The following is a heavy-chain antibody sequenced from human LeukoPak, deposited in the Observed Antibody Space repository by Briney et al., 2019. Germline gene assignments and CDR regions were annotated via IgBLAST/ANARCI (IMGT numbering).Heavy chain of an antibody. CDR1: GGSISSYY. CDR3: ARDTYYYDSSGYWADY. V-gene: IGHV4-59*12. D-gene: IGHD3-22*01. Sequence: SETLSLTCTVSGGSISSYYWSWVRQPPGKGLEWIGFVYYTGSTNYNPSLKSRVTMSVGTSKNQFSLKLSSVTAADTAVYYCARDTYYYDSSGYWADYWGQGTLVTVSS. CDR2: VYYTGST. J-gene: IGHJ4*02.